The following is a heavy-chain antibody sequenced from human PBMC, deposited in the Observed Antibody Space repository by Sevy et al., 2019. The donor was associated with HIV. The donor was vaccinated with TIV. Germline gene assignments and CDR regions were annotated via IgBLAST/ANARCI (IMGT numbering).Heavy chain of an antibody. D-gene: IGHD3-10*01. CDR1: GFTFSSYA. V-gene: IGHV3-23*01. Sequence: GGSLRLSCAASGFTFSSYAMSWVRQAPGKGLEWVSTISSSGGSTYYADSVKGRFTISRDKSKNTLYLQMNSLRAEDTAVYYCAKPLFGLGSGIPYYYYGMDVWGQGTTVTVSS. J-gene: IGHJ6*02. CDR2: ISSSGGST. CDR3: AKPLFGLGSGIPYYYYGMDV.